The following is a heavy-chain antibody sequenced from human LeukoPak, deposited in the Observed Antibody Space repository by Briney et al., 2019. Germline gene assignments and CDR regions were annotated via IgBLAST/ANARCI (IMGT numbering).Heavy chain of an antibody. CDR3: AELGITMIGGV. CDR2: IKQDESEK. CDR1: GFTFSSYW. Sequence: GGSLRLSCAASGFTFSSYWMSWVRQAPGKGLEWVANIKQDESEKSYVDSVKGRFTISRDNAKNSLYLQMNSLRAEDTAVYYCAELGITMIGGVWGKGTTVTISS. D-gene: IGHD3-10*02. V-gene: IGHV3-7*01. J-gene: IGHJ6*04.